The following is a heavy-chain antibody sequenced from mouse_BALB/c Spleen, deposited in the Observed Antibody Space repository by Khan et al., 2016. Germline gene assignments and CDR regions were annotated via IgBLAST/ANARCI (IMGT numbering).Heavy chain of an antibody. CDR2: ISYSGST. J-gene: IGHJ2*01. CDR3: ARGGVLRYYFDY. CDR1: GYSITSDYA. Sequence: EVQLQESGPGLVKPSQSLSLTCTVTGYSITSDYAWNWIRQFPGNKLEWMGYISYSGSTSYNPSLKSRISITRDTSKNPSFLQLNSVTTEDTATYYCARGGVLRYYFDYWGQGTTLTVSS. V-gene: IGHV3-2*02. D-gene: IGHD1-1*01.